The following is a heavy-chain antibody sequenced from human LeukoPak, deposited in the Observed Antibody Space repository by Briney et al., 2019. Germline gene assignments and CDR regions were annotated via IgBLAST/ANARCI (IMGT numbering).Heavy chain of an antibody. Sequence: GGSLRLSCAASGFTFDDYGMSWVRQAPGKGLEWVSSISGSGGSTYYADSVKGRFTIHRDNSRDTLYLQMNSLRAEDTAVYYCAKGPGGVFDYWGQGTLVTVSS. V-gene: IGHV3-23*01. J-gene: IGHJ4*02. D-gene: IGHD3-16*01. CDR3: AKGPGGVFDY. CDR1: GFTFDDYG. CDR2: ISGSGGST.